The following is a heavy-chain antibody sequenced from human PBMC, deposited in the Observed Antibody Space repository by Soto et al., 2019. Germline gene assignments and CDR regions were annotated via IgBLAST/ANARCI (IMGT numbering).Heavy chain of an antibody. J-gene: IGHJ5*02. CDR3: ARLQIGKFDP. CDR2: IYSSGGT. CDR1: GGSISIGC. V-gene: IGHV4-59*08. D-gene: IGHD3-22*01. Sequence: SESLSLTWTVYGGSISIGCWSWIRQPPGKGLEWIGYIYSSGGTNYNPSLKSRVTISVDTSKNQFSLKMSSVTAADTAVYYCARLQIGKFDPWGPGTLVT.